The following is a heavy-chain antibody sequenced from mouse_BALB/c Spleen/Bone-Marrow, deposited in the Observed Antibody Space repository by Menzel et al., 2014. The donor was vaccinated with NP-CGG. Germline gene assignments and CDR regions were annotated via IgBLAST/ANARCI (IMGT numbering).Heavy chain of an antibody. D-gene: IGHD2-1*01. Sequence: EVKLVESGGGLVKPGGSLKLSCAASGFTFSSYTMSWIRQTPEKRLEWVATISSGGSYTYYPDSVKGRFTISRDNAKNPLYLQMISLKSEDTAMYYCTRDRYYGNSFAYWGQGTLVTVSA. V-gene: IGHV5-6-4*01. J-gene: IGHJ3*01. CDR1: GFTFSSYT. CDR2: ISSGGSYT. CDR3: TRDRYYGNSFAY.